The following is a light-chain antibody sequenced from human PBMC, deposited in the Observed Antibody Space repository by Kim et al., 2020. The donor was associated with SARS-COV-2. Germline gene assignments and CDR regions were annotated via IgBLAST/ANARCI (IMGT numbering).Light chain of an antibody. J-gene: IGLJ2*01. CDR3: AAWDDSLSGVV. CDR1: SSNIGTNY. V-gene: IGLV1-47*01. Sequence: QSVLTQPPSASGTPGQRVTISCSGSSSNIGTNYVYWYQQLPGTAPKLLIYRDNQRASGVPDRVSGSKSGTSASLAISGLRSEDEADYYCAAWDDSLSGVVFGGGTQLTVL. CDR2: RDN.